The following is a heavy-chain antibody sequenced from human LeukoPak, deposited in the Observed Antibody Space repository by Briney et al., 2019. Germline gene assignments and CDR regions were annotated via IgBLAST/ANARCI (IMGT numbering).Heavy chain of an antibody. D-gene: IGHD4-11*01. Sequence: SETLSLTCSVSGGSISSSGHYWGWIRQSPEKGLDWIGSIYSNGNTYYNPSVKSRVTISVDTSKNQFSLKLTSVTAAETAVYYCARSATVTTGYFDYWGQGALATVSS. V-gene: IGHV4-39*07. CDR3: ARSATVTTGYFDY. CDR2: IYSNGNT. CDR1: GGSISSSGHY. J-gene: IGHJ4*02.